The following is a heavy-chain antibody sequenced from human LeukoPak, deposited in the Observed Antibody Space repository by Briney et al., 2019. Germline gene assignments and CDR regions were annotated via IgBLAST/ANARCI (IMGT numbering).Heavy chain of an antibody. CDR2: IHHTGTI. V-gene: IGHV4-38-2*02. CDR1: GYSISSGFY. Sequence: SETLSLTCTDSGYSISSGFYWGWVRQPPGKGLEWIGSIHHTGTIYHNPSLKSRVTISADTSKNQFSLKLSSVTAADTAVYYCASSRHNYYDSSPSGYWGQGTLVTVSS. CDR3: ASSRHNYYDSSPSGY. D-gene: IGHD3-22*01. J-gene: IGHJ4*02.